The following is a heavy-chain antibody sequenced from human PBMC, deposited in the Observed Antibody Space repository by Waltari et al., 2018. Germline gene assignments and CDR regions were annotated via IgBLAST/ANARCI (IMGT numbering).Heavy chain of an antibody. CDR1: GFTFSSYG. V-gene: IGHV3-30*02. CDR2: IRYDGSNK. Sequence: QVQLVESGGGVVQPGGSLRLSCAASGFTFSSYGMHWVRPAPGQGLEWVAFIRYDGSNKYYADSVKGRFTISRDNSKNTLYLQMNSLRAEDTAVYYCAKEDIVVVPAAIGEFDYWGQGTLVTVSS. J-gene: IGHJ4*02. CDR3: AKEDIVVVPAAIGEFDY. D-gene: IGHD2-2*01.